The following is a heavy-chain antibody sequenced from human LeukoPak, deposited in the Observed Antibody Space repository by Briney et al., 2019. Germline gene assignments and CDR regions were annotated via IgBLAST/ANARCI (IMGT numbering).Heavy chain of an antibody. Sequence: SQTLSLTCTVSGGSISSGSYYWSWIRQPAGKGLEWIGRIYTSGSTNYNPSLKSRVTISVDTSKNQFSLKLSSVTAADTAVYYCARHIWFGELSDAPLPDWGQGTLVTVSS. CDR2: IYTSGST. V-gene: IGHV4-61*02. D-gene: IGHD3-10*01. CDR1: GGSISSGSYY. CDR3: ARHIWFGELSDAPLPD. J-gene: IGHJ4*02.